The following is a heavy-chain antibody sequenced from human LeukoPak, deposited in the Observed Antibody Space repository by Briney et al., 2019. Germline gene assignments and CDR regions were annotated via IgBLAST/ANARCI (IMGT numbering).Heavy chain of an antibody. CDR2: ISSSGSTI. CDR1: GFTFSDYY. J-gene: IGHJ4*02. CDR3: ASGIAAAAPSDY. D-gene: IGHD6-13*01. V-gene: IGHV3-11*04. Sequence: GGSLRLSCAASGFTFSDYYMSRIRQAPGKGLEWVSYISSSGSTIYYADSVKGRFTISRDNAKNSLYLQMNSLRAEDTAVYYCASGIAAAAPSDYWGQGTLVTVSS.